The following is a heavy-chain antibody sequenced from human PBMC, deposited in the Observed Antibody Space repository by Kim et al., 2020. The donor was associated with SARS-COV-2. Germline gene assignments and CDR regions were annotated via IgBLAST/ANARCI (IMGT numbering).Heavy chain of an antibody. V-gene: IGHV4-4*07. CDR2: INTSGST. CDR3: GGGEIMLFVNPALVI. Sequence: SETLSLTCTVSGGSISSYYRSWIRQPAGKGLEWIGRINTSGSTNYNPYLKRGGTMSVDTSKNQFSLKLSTVTAADTAADYCGGGEIMLFVNPALVIWVKG. CDR1: GGSISSYY. J-gene: IGHJ3*02. D-gene: IGHD2-21*01.